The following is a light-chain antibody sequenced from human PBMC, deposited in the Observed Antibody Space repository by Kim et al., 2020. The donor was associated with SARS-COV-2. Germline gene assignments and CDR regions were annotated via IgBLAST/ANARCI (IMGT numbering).Light chain of an antibody. Sequence: SDPVGDSVTITCPASQGISTSFAWVQQKPGKAPKSLIYAASTLHSGVPSKFIGSGSGTDFTLTIRSLQPEDFATYYCQQYNVYPYTFGQGTKLEIK. CDR3: QQYNVYPYT. CDR1: QGISTS. V-gene: IGKV1-16*02. CDR2: AAS. J-gene: IGKJ2*01.